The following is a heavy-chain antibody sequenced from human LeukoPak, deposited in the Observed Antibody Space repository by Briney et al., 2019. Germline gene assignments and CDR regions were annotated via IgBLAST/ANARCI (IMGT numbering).Heavy chain of an antibody. CDR1: GFTFSSYG. V-gene: IGHV3-33*06. Sequence: PGGSLRLSCAASGFTFSSYGMHWVHQAPGKGLEWVAVIWYDGSNKYYADSVKGRFTISRDNSKNTLYLQMDSLRAEDTAVYYCAKDSTDTAMVMDYWGQGTLVTVSS. CDR3: AKDSTDTAMVMDY. J-gene: IGHJ4*02. CDR2: IWYDGSNK. D-gene: IGHD5-18*01.